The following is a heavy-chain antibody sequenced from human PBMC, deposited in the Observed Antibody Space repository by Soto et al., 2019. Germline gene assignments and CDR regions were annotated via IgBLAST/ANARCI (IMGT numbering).Heavy chain of an antibody. D-gene: IGHD3-9*01. CDR1: GFTFSSYW. CDR3: ARDQEEYDILTGYYNRWFDP. V-gene: IGHV3-7*05. Sequence: PGGSLRLSCAASGFTFSSYWMSWVRQAPGKGLEWVANIKQDGSEKYYVDSVKGRFTISRDNAKNSLYLQMNSLRAEDTAVYYCARDQEEYDILTGYYNRWFDPWGQGTLVTVSS. J-gene: IGHJ5*02. CDR2: IKQDGSEK.